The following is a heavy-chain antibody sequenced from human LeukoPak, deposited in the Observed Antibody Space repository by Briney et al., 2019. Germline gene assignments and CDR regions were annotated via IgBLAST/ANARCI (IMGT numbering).Heavy chain of an antibody. CDR1: GFTFSSHG. J-gene: IGHJ4*02. CDR3: AKDLSSMVRGRTFDY. CDR2: ISGSGDNT. V-gene: IGHV3-23*01. D-gene: IGHD3-10*01. Sequence: GGTLRLSCAASGFTFSSHGMSWVRQAPGKGLEWVSTISGSGDNTYYADSMKGRFTISRDNSKNTLYLQMNSLRAEDTAVYYCAKDLSSMVRGRTFDYWGQGTLVTVSS.